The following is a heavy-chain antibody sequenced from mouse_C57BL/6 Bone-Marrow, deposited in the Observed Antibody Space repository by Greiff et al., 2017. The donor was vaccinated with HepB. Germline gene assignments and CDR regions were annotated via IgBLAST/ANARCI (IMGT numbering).Heavy chain of an antibody. CDR2: ISYSGST. CDR1: GYSITSDY. Sequence: EVQLQQSGPGLAKPSQTLSLTCSVTGYSITSDYLNWIRQFPGNKLEYMGYISYSGSTYYNPSLKTRISITRDTSKNQYYLQLNSVTTEDTATYYCARSLGLRRYYYAMDFWGQGTSVTVSS. J-gene: IGHJ4*01. V-gene: IGHV3-8*01. CDR3: ARSLGLRRYYYAMDF. D-gene: IGHD2-4*01.